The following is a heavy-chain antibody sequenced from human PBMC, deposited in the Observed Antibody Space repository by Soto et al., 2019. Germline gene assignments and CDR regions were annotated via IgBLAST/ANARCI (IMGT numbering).Heavy chain of an antibody. J-gene: IGHJ4*02. CDR2: MSYDGSDT. CDR3: TIVRVADSALDH. Sequence: GGSLRLFCVVSGFIFSNNGMHWVRQTPGKGLEWVAFMSYDGSDTFYADSVKGRFTISRDNSKNTLFLRMSNLRAEDTAMYYCTIVRVADSALDHWGQGTLVTVSS. D-gene: IGHD3-10*02. CDR1: GFIFSNNG. V-gene: IGHV3-30*02.